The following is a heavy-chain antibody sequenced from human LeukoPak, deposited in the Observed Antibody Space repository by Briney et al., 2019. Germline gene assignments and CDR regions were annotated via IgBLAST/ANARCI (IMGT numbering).Heavy chain of an antibody. V-gene: IGHV4-30-4*02. CDR2: IYYSGRT. CDR3: ARGDYGDNFDY. Sequence: SETLSLTCTVSGGSISSGDYYWSWVRQPPGTCLEWIVYIYYSGRTYYNPSLKSRVTISVDTSKIQFSLKLSSVTAADTAVYYCARGDYGDNFDYWGQGTLVTDSS. CDR1: GGSISSGDYY. D-gene: IGHD4-17*01. J-gene: IGHJ4*02.